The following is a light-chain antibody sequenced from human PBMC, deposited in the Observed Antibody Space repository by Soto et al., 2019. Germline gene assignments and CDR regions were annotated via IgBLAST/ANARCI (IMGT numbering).Light chain of an antibody. J-gene: IGKJ5*01. CDR3: QQLDSYPIT. Sequence: IQLTHSPSSLSASVGDRVTITCRASQGISSYLAWYQQKPGKAPKLLIYAASTLQTGVPSRFSGSGSGTDFTLTIRSLQPEDFATYYCQQLDSYPITFGQGTRLEI. CDR1: QGISSY. V-gene: IGKV1-9*01. CDR2: AAS.